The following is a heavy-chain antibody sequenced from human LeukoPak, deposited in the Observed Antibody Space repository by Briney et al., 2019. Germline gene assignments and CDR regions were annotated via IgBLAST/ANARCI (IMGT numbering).Heavy chain of an antibody. J-gene: IGHJ4*02. CDR1: GXTFSSYA. CDR2: ISGSGGST. Sequence: GGSLRLSCAASGXTFSSYAMSWVRQAPGKGLEWVSAISGSGGSTYYADPVKGRFTISRDNSKNTLYLQMNSLRAEDTAVSYCAKDLAEMATIIDYWGQGTLVTVSS. D-gene: IGHD5-24*01. V-gene: IGHV3-23*01. CDR3: AKDLAEMATIIDY.